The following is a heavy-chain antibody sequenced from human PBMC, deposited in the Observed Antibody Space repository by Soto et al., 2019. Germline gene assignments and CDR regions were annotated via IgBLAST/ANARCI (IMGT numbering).Heavy chain of an antibody. Sequence: SETLSLTCTVSGGSISSYYWSWIRQPPGKGLEWIGYIYYSGSTNYNPSLKSRVTISVDTSKNQFSLKLSSVTAADTAVYYCARDRDGIDYWGQGTLVTVSS. CDR3: ARDRDGIDY. CDR2: IYYSGST. J-gene: IGHJ4*02. V-gene: IGHV4-59*01. CDR1: GGSISSYY.